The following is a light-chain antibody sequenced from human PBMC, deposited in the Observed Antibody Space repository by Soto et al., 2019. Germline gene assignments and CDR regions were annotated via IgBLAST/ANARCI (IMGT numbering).Light chain of an antibody. CDR2: DVT. J-gene: IGLJ1*01. CDR3: SSFVGSSGLYV. Sequence: QSVLTQPASVSGSPGQSITISCTGTSDDVGGYNYVSWYQQHPGKVPQLIVYDVTNRPSGVSIRFSGSKSGNTASLTISGLQAEDEADYSCSSFVGSSGLYVFGTGTKLPVL. V-gene: IGLV2-14*03. CDR1: SDDVGGYNY.